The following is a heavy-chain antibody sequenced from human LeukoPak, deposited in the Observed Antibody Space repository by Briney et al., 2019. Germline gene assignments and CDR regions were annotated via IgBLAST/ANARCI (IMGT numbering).Heavy chain of an antibody. Sequence: GGSLRLSCAVSGLTFSASWMTWVRQAPGKGLEWVASINEDGSEIHYVDSVNGRFTISRDNAKDSLYLQMNSLTAEDAAMYYCVRAYHPGGWFDPWGQGTLVTVSS. D-gene: IGHD2-21*01. CDR2: INEDGSEI. J-gene: IGHJ5*02. CDR3: VRAYHPGGWFDP. CDR1: GLTFSASW. V-gene: IGHV3-7*04.